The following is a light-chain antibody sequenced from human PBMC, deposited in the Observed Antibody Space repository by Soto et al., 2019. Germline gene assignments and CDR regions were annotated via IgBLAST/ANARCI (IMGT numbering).Light chain of an antibody. J-gene: IGKJ1*01. CDR2: GTS. Sequence: ELLLPPAPGTLSLYPGGRATLSFRAIRNVTSTYLAWYQQKPGQAPRLLIYGTSSRATGIPSRFSGSGSGTDFTLTITRLEPEDFAVYYCQQYETSLGLTFGQGTKVDIK. CDR3: QQYETSLGLT. CDR1: RNVTSTY. V-gene: IGKV3-20*01.